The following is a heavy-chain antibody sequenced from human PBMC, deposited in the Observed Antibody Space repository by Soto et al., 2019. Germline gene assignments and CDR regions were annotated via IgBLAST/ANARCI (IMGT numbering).Heavy chain of an antibody. Sequence: ASVKVSCKASGYTFTGYYMHWVRQAPGQGLEWMGWINPNSGGTNYAQKFQGWVTMTRDTSISTAYMELSGLRSDDTAVYYCARVMVRGESYGMDVWGQGTTVTVSS. V-gene: IGHV1-2*04. CDR3: ARVMVRGESYGMDV. CDR2: INPNSGGT. D-gene: IGHD3-10*01. CDR1: GYTFTGYY. J-gene: IGHJ6*02.